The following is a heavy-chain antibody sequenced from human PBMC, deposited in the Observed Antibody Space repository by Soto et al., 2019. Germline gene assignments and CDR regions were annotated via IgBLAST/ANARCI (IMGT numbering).Heavy chain of an antibody. Sequence: SETLSLTCAVYGGSFSGYYWSWIRQPPGKGLEWIGEINHSGSTNYNPSFKSRVTISVDTSKNQFSLKLSSVTAEDTAVYYCASSSLTGTNEFYYYYYDGMDVWGQGTTVTVSS. V-gene: IGHV4-34*01. CDR1: GGSFSGYY. D-gene: IGHD1-7*01. CDR3: ASSSLTGTNEFYYYYYDGMDV. J-gene: IGHJ6*02. CDR2: INHSGST.